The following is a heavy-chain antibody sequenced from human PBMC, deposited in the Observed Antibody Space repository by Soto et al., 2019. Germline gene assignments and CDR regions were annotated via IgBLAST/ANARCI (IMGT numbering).Heavy chain of an antibody. V-gene: IGHV4-4*07. Sequence: SETLSLTCTVSGGSISSYYWSWIRQPAGKGLEWIGRIYTSGSTNYNPSLKSRATMSVDTSKNQFSLKLSSVTAADTAVYYCARDFPSCSGGSCYALAFDYWGQGTLVTVSS. CDR2: IYTSGST. CDR3: ARDFPSCSGGSCYALAFDY. D-gene: IGHD2-15*01. J-gene: IGHJ4*02. CDR1: GGSISSYY.